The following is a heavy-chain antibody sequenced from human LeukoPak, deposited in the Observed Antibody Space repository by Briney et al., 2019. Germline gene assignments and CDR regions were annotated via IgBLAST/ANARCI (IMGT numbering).Heavy chain of an antibody. J-gene: IGHJ4*02. CDR1: GFTFSDYY. CDR3: ARDALLWFGELYETPFDY. CDR2: ISSSGSTI. D-gene: IGHD3-10*01. Sequence: PGGSLRLSCAASGFTFSDYYMSWIRQAPGKGLEWVSYISSSGSTIYYADSVKGRFTISRDNAKNSLYLQMNSLRAEDTAVYYCARDALLWFGELYETPFDYWGQGTLVTVSS. V-gene: IGHV3-11*01.